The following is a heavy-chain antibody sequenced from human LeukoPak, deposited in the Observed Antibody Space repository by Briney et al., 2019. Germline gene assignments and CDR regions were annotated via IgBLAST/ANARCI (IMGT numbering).Heavy chain of an antibody. CDR2: IKQDGSEK. CDR1: GFTFSSYW. Sequence: GGSLRLSCAASGFTFSSYWMSWVRQAPGKGLEWVAHIKQDGSEKYYVDSVKGRFTISRDNAKNSLYLQMNSLRAEDTAVYYCASQVDNSSRVWFDPWGQGTLVTVSS. V-gene: IGHV3-7*01. CDR3: ASQVDNSSRVWFDP. J-gene: IGHJ5*02. D-gene: IGHD6-6*01.